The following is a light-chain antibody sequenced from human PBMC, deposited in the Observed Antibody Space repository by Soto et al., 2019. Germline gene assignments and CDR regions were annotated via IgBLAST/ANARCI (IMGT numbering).Light chain of an antibody. CDR2: AAS. Sequence: DIQMTQSPSTLSASVGDRVTITCRASQSIGTSLDWYQQKPGKAPKLLIYAASSLQSGVPSRFSGSGSGTQFTLTISSLQPDDFAIYYCQESDTYSYTFGQGTKLEIK. CDR3: QESDTYSYT. V-gene: IGKV1-5*01. CDR1: QSIGTS. J-gene: IGKJ2*01.